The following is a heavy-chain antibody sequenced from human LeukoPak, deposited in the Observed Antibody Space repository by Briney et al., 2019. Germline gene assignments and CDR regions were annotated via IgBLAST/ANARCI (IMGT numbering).Heavy chain of an antibody. J-gene: IGHJ3*02. CDR3: ARAPGCSSTNCYDAFDI. D-gene: IGHD2-2*01. CDR2: ISAYNGNT. Sequence: ASVKVSCKASGYTFTSYGISWVRQAPGQGLEWMGWISAYNGNTNYAQKLQGRLTMTTDTSTNTAYMELRSLRSDDTAVYYCARAPGCSSTNCYDAFDIWGQGTMVTVSS. CDR1: GYTFTSYG. V-gene: IGHV1-18*01.